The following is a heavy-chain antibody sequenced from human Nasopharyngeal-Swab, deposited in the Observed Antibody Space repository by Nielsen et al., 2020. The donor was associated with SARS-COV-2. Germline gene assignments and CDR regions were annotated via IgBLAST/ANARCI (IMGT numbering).Heavy chain of an antibody. Sequence: ASVKVSCKCSGYSFNRNDINWVRQAPGQGLGWMGWMNPKSGEVGYEQKFQGRVTMTRNTATATAYMELSGLRHEDTAVYYCARGAFGLDHSWFDPWGQGTLVTVSS. J-gene: IGHJ5*01. CDR3: ARGAFGLDHSWFDP. D-gene: IGHD3/OR15-3a*01. CDR1: GYSFNRND. CDR2: MNPKSGEV. V-gene: IGHV1-8*01.